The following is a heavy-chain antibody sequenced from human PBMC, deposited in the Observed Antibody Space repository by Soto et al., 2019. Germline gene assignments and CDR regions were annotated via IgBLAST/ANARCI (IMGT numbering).Heavy chain of an antibody. J-gene: IGHJ6*02. CDR1: GFTFSSYA. Sequence: QVQLVESGGGVVQHGRSLRLSCAASGFTFSSYAMHWVRQAPGKGLEWVAVISYDGSNKYYADSVKGRFTISRDNSKNTLYLQMNSLRAEDTAVYYCAREAMATIPTVWGQGTTVTVSS. D-gene: IGHD5-12*01. V-gene: IGHV3-30-3*01. CDR2: ISYDGSNK. CDR3: AREAMATIPTV.